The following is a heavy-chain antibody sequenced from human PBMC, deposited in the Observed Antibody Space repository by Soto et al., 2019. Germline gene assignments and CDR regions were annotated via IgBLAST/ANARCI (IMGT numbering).Heavy chain of an antibody. CDR3: ASLSITIFGVVIIPVKNGMDV. CDR1: GGTFSSYA. V-gene: IGHV1-69*13. J-gene: IGHJ6*02. CDR2: IVPIFGTA. D-gene: IGHD3-3*01. Sequence: ASVKVSCKASGGTFSSYAISWVRQAPGQGLEWMGGIVPIFGTANYAQKFQGRVTITADESTSTAYMELSSLRSEDTAVYYCASLSITIFGVVIIPVKNGMDVWGQGTTVTVSS.